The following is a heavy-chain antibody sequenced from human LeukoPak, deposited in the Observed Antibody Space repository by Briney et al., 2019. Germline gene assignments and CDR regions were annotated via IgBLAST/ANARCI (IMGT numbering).Heavy chain of an antibody. CDR1: GFTFSSYA. Sequence: GGSLRLSCAASGFTFSSYAMSWVRQAPGKGLEWVSAVSGSGGSTYSADSVKGRFTISRDNAKNSLYLQINSLRAEDTAVFYCATGYCTSTTCYRSRFDYWGQGTLLTVSS. CDR2: VSGSGGST. J-gene: IGHJ4*02. D-gene: IGHD2-2*01. V-gene: IGHV3-23*01. CDR3: ATGYCTSTTCYRSRFDY.